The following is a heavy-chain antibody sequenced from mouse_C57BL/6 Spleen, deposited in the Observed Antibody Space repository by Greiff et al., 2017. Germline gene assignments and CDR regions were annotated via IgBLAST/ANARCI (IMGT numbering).Heavy chain of an antibody. CDR1: GFSLTSYA. CDR3: ARIYYDYDGRGYYFDY. V-gene: IGHV2-9-1*01. Sequence: ESGPGLVAPSQSLSITCTVSGFSLTSYAISWVRQPPGKGLEWLGVIWTGGGTNYNSALKSRLSISKDNSKSQVFLKMNSLQTDDTARYYCARIYYDYDGRGYYFDYWGQGTTLTVSS. J-gene: IGHJ2*01. D-gene: IGHD2-4*01. CDR2: IWTGGGT.